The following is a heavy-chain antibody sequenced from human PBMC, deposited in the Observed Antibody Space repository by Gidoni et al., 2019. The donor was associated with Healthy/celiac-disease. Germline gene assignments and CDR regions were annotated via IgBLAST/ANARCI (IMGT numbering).Heavy chain of an antibody. CDR1: GYSFTSYW. Sequence: EVQLVQSGAEVKKPGESLRISCKGSGYSFTSYWISWVRQMPGKGLEWMGRIDPSDSYTNYSPSFQGHVTISADKSISTAYLQWSSLKASDTAMYYCARTYYYDSSGPLDGMDVWGQGTTVTVSS. D-gene: IGHD3-22*01. V-gene: IGHV5-10-1*03. CDR2: IDPSDSYT. CDR3: ARTYYYDSSGPLDGMDV. J-gene: IGHJ6*02.